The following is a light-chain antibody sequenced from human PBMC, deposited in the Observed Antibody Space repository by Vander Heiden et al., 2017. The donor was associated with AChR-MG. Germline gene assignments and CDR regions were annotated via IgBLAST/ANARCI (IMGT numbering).Light chain of an antibody. CDR1: SSNIGAGYG. CDR3: QSYDNGLSGWV. CDR2: RSV. V-gene: IGLV1-40*01. J-gene: IGLJ3*02. Sequence: QSVLTQPPSVSGAPGPRVTIPCVGTSSNIGAGYGVKWYRHLQGAAPKVIIFRSVDRPSGVPDRFSGSKSGTSASLAITGLQDEDEAVYYCQSYDNGLSGWVFGGGTKVTVL.